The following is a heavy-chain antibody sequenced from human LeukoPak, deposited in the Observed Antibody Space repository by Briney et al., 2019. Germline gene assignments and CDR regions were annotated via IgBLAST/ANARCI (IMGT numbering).Heavy chain of an antibody. Sequence: GRSLRLSCAASGFTFSSYGMHWVRQAPGKGLEWVAVISYDGSNKYYADSVKGRFTIYRDNAKNSLYLQMNSLRAEDTAVYYCARALWFGETFPAYWGQGTLVTVSS. V-gene: IGHV3-30*03. J-gene: IGHJ4*02. CDR2: ISYDGSNK. CDR3: ARALWFGETFPAY. D-gene: IGHD3-10*01. CDR1: GFTFSSYG.